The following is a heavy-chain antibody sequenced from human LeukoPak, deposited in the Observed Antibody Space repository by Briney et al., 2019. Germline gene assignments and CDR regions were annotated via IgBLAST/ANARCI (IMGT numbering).Heavy chain of an antibody. J-gene: IGHJ4*02. CDR1: GYIFTGYN. CDR2: ITPDSGGT. D-gene: IGHD2-15*01. Sequence: ASVRVSCKASGYIFTGYNMHWVRQAPGQGLEWMGWITPDSGGTNYAQKFQGRVAMTRDTSISTAYMELSGLTSDDTAVYYCARASGGSCYAYWGQGTLVTVSS. V-gene: IGHV1-2*02. CDR3: ARASGGSCYAY.